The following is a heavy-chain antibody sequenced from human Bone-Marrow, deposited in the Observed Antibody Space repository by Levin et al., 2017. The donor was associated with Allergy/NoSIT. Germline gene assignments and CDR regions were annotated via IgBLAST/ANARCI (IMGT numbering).Heavy chain of an antibody. Sequence: GESLKISCAASGFTFSRYTMHWVRQAPGKGLEWVTVISYDGSDKNYADSVKGRFTISRDDSENTLYLQMNSLRAEDTAIYYCARTNPRAYSGFIWGQGTMVTVSS. CDR1: GFTFSRYT. CDR3: ARTNPRAYSGFI. V-gene: IGHV3-30-3*01. D-gene: IGHD5-12*01. CDR2: ISYDGSDK. J-gene: IGHJ3*02.